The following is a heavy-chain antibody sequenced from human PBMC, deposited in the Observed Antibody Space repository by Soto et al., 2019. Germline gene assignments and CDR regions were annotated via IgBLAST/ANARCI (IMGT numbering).Heavy chain of an antibody. CDR1: GFTFSSYV. Sequence: PGGSLRLSCAASGFTFSSYVMSWVRQAPGKGLEWVSAVSTSGGSTFYAGSVKGRFAISRDNSKNTLYLQMNSLRAEDTAVYYCAKKAGYSGYDPFAYRGQGTLVTVSS. CDR2: VSTSGGST. J-gene: IGHJ4*02. V-gene: IGHV3-23*01. D-gene: IGHD5-12*01. CDR3: AKKAGYSGYDPFAY.